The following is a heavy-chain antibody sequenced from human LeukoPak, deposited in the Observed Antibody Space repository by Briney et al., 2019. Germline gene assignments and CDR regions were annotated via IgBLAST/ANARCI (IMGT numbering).Heavy chain of an antibody. J-gene: IGHJ6*02. Sequence: SETLSLTCAVYGGSFRGYYWSWIRQPPGKGLEWIGEINHSGSTNYNPSLKSRVTISVDTSKNQFSLKLSSVTAADTAVYYCARYSSGWYQVGMDVWGQGTTVTVSS. CDR3: ARYSSGWYQVGMDV. CDR2: INHSGST. D-gene: IGHD6-19*01. V-gene: IGHV4-34*01. CDR1: GGSFRGYY.